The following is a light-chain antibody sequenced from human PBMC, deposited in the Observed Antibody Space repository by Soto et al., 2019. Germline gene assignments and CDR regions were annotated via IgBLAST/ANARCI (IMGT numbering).Light chain of an antibody. CDR3: AAWDDSLNGWV. V-gene: IGLV1-44*01. CDR1: SSNIGTNT. J-gene: IGLJ3*02. CDR2: SND. Sequence: QSVLTQPPSASGTPGQRGPISCSGSSSNIGTNTVNWYQQLPGTAPKLLIYSNDQRPSGVPDRFSGSKSGTSASLAISGLQSEDEADYYCAAWDDSLNGWVFGGGTKVTVL.